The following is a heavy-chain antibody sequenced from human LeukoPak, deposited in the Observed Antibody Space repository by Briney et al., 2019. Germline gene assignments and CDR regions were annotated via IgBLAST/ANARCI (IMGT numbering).Heavy chain of an antibody. CDR2: ISWNSGSI. Sequence: GGSLRLSCTGSAFTFSSYDMHWVRQAPGKGLEWVSGISWNSGSIGYADSVKGRFTISRDNAKNSLYLQMNSLRAEDTALYYCAKDERRDYYDSSGFFDYWGQGTLVTVSS. CDR1: AFTFSSYD. V-gene: IGHV3-9*01. CDR3: AKDERRDYYDSSGFFDY. D-gene: IGHD3-22*01. J-gene: IGHJ4*02.